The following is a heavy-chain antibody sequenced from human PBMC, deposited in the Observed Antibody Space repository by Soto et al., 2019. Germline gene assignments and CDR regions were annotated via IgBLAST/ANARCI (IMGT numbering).Heavy chain of an antibody. CDR3: VKGIVPGGADF. J-gene: IGHJ4*02. CDR1: GFTSDYYG. V-gene: IGHV3-9*02. CDR2: IIWIPGHT. Sequence: EMQLVESGGGLVQPGGSLRLSCAVSGFTSDYYGMHWVRQAPGKGLEWVSGIIWIPGHTGYADSVKGRFTIPRDNAKGSLYLKMKSLRLDETVLYYCVKGIVPGGADFWGQGTLVTVSS. D-gene: IGHD3-16*01.